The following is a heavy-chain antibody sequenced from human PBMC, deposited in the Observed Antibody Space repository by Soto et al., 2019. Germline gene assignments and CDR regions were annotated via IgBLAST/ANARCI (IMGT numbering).Heavy chain of an antibody. CDR3: ARARSPYSSGPFDY. Sequence: SEXLSLTCTVSGGSISSSSYYWGWIRQPPGKGLEWIGSIYYSGSTYYNPSLKSRVTISVDTSKNQFSLKLSSVTAADTAVYYCARARSPYSSGPFDYWGQGTLVTVSS. J-gene: IGHJ4*02. D-gene: IGHD6-19*01. CDR2: IYYSGST. CDR1: GGSISSSSYY. V-gene: IGHV4-39*01.